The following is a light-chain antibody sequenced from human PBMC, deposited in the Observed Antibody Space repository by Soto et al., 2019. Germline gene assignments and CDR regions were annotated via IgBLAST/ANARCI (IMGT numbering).Light chain of an antibody. CDR3: CSYARSGNTLL. J-gene: IGLJ2*01. CDR1: SSDVGSYNL. CDR2: DVN. V-gene: IGLV2-23*02. Sequence: QSVLTQPASVSGSPGQSITISCTGTSSDVGSYNLVSWYQQRPGKAPKFMIYDVNKRPSGVSDRFSGSKSGNTASLTISGLQAEDEADYYCCSYARSGNTLLFGGGTKLTVL.